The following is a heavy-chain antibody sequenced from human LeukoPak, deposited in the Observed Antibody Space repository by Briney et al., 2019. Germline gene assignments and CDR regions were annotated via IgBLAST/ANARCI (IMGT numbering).Heavy chain of an antibody. CDR3: ARRRDERGYKDIFDI. J-gene: IGHJ3*02. CDR1: GYSFTTYW. V-gene: IGHV5-51*01. Sequence: GESLKIPFKGSGYSFTTYWIGWVRPMPGKGLEWMGIIYPGDSETRYSPSFQGQVTHSADKSISTAYLQWSGLKASDTAVYYCARRRDERGYKDIFDIWGQGTMVTVSS. D-gene: IGHD5-18*01. CDR2: IYPGDSET.